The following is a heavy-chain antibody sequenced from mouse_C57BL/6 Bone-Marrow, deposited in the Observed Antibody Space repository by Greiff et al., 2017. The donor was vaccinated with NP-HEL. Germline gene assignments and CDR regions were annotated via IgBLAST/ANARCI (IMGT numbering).Heavy chain of an antibody. CDR1: GFSLTSYG. D-gene: IGHD2-3*01. J-gene: IGHJ4*01. CDR2: IWSGGST. CDR3: ATYGYYPYYYAMDY. V-gene: IGHV2-2*02. Sequence: VQLQQSGPGLVQPSQSLSITCTVSGFSLTSYGVHWVRQSPGKGLEWLGVIWSGGSTDYNAAFISRLSISKDNSKSQVFFKMNSLQANDTAIYYCATYGYYPYYYAMDYWGQGTSVTVSS.